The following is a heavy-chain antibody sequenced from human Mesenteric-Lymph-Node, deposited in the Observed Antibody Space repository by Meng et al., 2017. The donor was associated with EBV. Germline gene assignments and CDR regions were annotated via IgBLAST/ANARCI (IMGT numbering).Heavy chain of an antibody. D-gene: IGHD2-21*02. V-gene: IGHV4-59*01. J-gene: IGHJ4*02. CDR2: IYNGGNT. CDR1: GGSISSYY. Sequence: QVQSQEAGPGLGKPSETLSLTCTVSGGSISSYYWSWIRQSPGKGLEWIGYIYNGGNTKYNPSLKSRVTISVDTSKNQFSLKLNSVTAADTAVYYCARSYCGDDCYPFDYWGQGTLVTGSS. CDR3: ARSYCGDDCYPFDY.